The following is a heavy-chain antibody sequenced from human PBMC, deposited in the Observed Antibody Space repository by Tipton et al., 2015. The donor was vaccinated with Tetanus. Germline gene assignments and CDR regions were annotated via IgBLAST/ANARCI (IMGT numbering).Heavy chain of an antibody. J-gene: IGHJ4*02. CDR1: GFTFDDYA. D-gene: IGHD6-19*01. V-gene: IGHV3-9*01. CDR2: ISWNSGSI. CDR3: AKDGDYSSGWSFYYFDY. Sequence: SLRLSCAASGFTFDDYAMHWVRQAPGKGLEWVSGISWNSGSIGYADSVKGRFAISRDNAKNSLYLQMNSLRAEDTALYYCAKDGDYSSGWSFYYFDYWGQGTLVTVSS.